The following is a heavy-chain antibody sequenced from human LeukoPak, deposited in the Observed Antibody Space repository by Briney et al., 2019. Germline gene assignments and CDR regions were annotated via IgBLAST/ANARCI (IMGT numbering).Heavy chain of an antibody. CDR2: INSDGSRI. Sequence: GGSLRLSCAASGFTFSSYWMHWVRQAPGKGLVWVSRINSDGSRISYADSVKGRFTISRDNSKNTLYLQMNSLRAEDTAVYYCTRVGYDILTGYYFDYWGQGSLVTVSS. D-gene: IGHD3-9*01. V-gene: IGHV3-74*01. J-gene: IGHJ4*02. CDR1: GFTFSSYW. CDR3: TRVGYDILTGYYFDY.